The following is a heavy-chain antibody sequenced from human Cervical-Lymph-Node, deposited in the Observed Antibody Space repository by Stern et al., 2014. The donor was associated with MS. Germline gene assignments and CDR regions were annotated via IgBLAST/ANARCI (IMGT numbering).Heavy chain of an antibody. J-gene: IGHJ4*02. Sequence: QVQLGQSGAEVKKPGASVKVSCKASGYTFTSYGISWVRQAPGQGLEWMGWISAYNGNSNYAQKLQGRVTMTTDTSTSTAYMELRSLRSDDTAVYYCARGYSSSWYLEEVTSFDYWGQGTLVTVSS. CDR3: ARGYSSSWYLEEVTSFDY. CDR2: ISAYNGNS. CDR1: GYTFTSYG. V-gene: IGHV1-18*01. D-gene: IGHD6-13*01.